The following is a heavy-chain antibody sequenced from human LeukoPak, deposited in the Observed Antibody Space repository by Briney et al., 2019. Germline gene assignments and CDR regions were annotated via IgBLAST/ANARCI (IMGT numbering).Heavy chain of an antibody. V-gene: IGHV5-10-1*01. CDR1: GYSFTSYW. J-gene: IGHJ4*02. Sequence: GESLKISCKGSGYSFTSYWSSWVRQMPGKGLEWMGRIDPSDSYTNYSPSFQGHVTISADKSISTAYLQWSSLKASDTAMYYCAREPLSCGGDCYSNYWGQGTLVTVSS. CDR3: AREPLSCGGDCYSNY. D-gene: IGHD2-21*02. CDR2: IDPSDSYT.